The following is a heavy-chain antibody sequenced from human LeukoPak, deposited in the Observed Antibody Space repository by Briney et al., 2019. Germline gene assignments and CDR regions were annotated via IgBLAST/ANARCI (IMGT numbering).Heavy chain of an antibody. CDR1: GYTFTGYY. CDR3: ATEGVSQHGSGSYYKQWFDP. J-gene: IGHJ5*02. Sequence: GASVKVSCKASGYTFTGYYMHWVRQAPGQGLEWMGWINPNSGGTNYAQKFQGRVTMTRDTSISTAYMELSRLRSDDTAVYYCATEGVSQHGSGSYYKQWFDPWGQGTLVTVSS. D-gene: IGHD3-10*01. CDR2: INPNSGGT. V-gene: IGHV1-2*02.